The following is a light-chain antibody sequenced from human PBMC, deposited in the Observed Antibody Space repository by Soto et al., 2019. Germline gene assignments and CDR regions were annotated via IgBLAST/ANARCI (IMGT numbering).Light chain of an antibody. CDR2: EGS. J-gene: IGLJ3*02. CDR3: CSYPGSHTWV. Sequence: QSVLTQPASVSGSPGQSITISCTGTSSDVGSYNLVSWYQQHPGKAPKLMIYEGSKRPSGVSNRFSGSKSGNTASLTISGLQAEDEADYYCCSYPGSHTWVFGGGTKVTVL. CDR1: SSDVGSYNL. V-gene: IGLV2-14*02.